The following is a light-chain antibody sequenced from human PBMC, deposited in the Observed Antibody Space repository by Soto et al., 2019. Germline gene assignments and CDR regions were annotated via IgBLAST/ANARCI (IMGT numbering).Light chain of an antibody. CDR3: SSHTTYSTRI. V-gene: IGLV2-14*01. CDR1: SSDIGSYNY. Sequence: QSALTPPASVSGSPGQSIAISCTGTSSDIGSYNYVSWYQQHPGKAPKLIIHEVSNRPSGISDHFSGSKSGNTASLTISGLQADDEADYYCSSHTTYSTRIFGTGTKVTVL. CDR2: EVS. J-gene: IGLJ1*01.